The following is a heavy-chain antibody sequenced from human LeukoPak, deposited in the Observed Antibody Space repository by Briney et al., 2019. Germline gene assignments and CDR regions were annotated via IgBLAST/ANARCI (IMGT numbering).Heavy chain of an antibody. J-gene: IGHJ5*02. D-gene: IGHD2-2*02. CDR3: ASSVVVPAAIEGWFDP. Sequence: SVKVSCKASGGTFSSYAISWVRQAPGQGLEWMGGIIPIFGTANYAQKFQGRVTITADESTSTAYMELSSLRSEDTAVYYCASSVVVPAAIEGWFDPWGQGTLVTVFS. CDR1: GGTFSSYA. V-gene: IGHV1-69*13. CDR2: IIPIFGTA.